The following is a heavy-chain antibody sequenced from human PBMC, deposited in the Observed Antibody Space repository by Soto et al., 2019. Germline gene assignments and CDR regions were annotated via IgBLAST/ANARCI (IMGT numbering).Heavy chain of an antibody. CDR1: DYTFTSYG. CDR2: ISAYNGNT. J-gene: IGHJ6*02. V-gene: IGHV1-18*01. D-gene: IGHD2-2*01. Sequence: ASVKVSCKASDYTFTSYGISWVRQAPGQGLEWMGWISAYNGNTNYAQKLQGRVTMTTDTSTSTAYMELRSLRSDDTAVYYCARDYRDCSSTSCYWALYYYYYGMDVWGQGTTVTVSS. CDR3: ARDYRDCSSTSCYWALYYYYYGMDV.